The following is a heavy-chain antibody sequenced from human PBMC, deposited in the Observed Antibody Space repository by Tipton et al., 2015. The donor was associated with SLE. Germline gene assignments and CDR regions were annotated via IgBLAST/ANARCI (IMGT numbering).Heavy chain of an antibody. CDR2: VYTSGSP. V-gene: IGHV4-39*07. J-gene: IGHJ4*02. CDR1: GGSITNTPYY. D-gene: IGHD2-8*01. CDR3: ARLRSKVLIDY. Sequence: TLSLTCIVSGGSITNTPYYWGWIRQPPGKGLEWIGGVYTSGSPYYNPSLKSRVTISIDKSKNEFSLGLSSVTAADTAVYYCARLRSKVLIDYWGQGTLVTVSS.